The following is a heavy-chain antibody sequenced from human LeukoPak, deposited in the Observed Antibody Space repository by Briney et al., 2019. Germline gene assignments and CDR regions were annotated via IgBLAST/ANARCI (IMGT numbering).Heavy chain of an antibody. CDR3: ASITVVSAAIDY. CDR2: IYYSGTT. J-gene: IGHJ4*02. Sequence: PSETLSLTCTVSGGSISSGDYYWSWIRQPPGKALEWIGYIYYSGTTYYNPSLKSRLSISLATSKNQFSLKLSSVTAADTAVYYCASITVVSAAIDYWGQGTLVTVSS. V-gene: IGHV4-30-4*01. D-gene: IGHD2-2*01. CDR1: GGSISSGDYY.